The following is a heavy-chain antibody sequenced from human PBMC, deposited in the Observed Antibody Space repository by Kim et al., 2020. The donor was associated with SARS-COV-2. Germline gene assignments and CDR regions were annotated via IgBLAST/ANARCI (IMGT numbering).Heavy chain of an antibody. Sequence: GGSLRLSCETSGVTYDAYAMHWVRQAPGKGLEWVAGISCDRGYKHYADSVKGRFTISRDNTNNSVYLQMVSLRPDDTASYFCAKDCSGSGSFSYF. CDR2: ISCDRGYK. D-gene: IGHD3-10*01. V-gene: IGHV3-9*01. J-gene: IGHJ4*01. CDR1: GVTYDAYA. CDR3: AKDCSGSGSFSYF.